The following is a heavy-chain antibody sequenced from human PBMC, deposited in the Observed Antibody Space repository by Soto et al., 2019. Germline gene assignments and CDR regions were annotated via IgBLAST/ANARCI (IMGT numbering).Heavy chain of an antibody. CDR1: GGSIGSYY. CDR3: VIGRQSSSRPDALDI. J-gene: IGHJ3*02. Sequence: SETLSLTCTVSGGSIGSYYWTWIRQPPGKGLEWIGYIHYSGGTDYNPSLKSRVTISVDTSKSQFSLKVNPVTAADTAVYYCVIGRQSSSRPDALDIRGPGTMVTGSS. CDR2: IHYSGGT. V-gene: IGHV4-59*01. D-gene: IGHD6-13*01.